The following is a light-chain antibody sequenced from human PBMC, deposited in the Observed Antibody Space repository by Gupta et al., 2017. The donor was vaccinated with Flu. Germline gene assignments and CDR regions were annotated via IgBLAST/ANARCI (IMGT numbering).Light chain of an antibody. J-gene: IGKJ1*01. CDR3: MQATYWPRT. Sequence: DVTVTQSPLFLPVNLRQAASISCNTSQALVYTDGTIYFNWFQQRPGQSPRRLLYKVSNRDSGVPDRFSGSGSGTHFTLKISEVEAEDVGIYYCMQATYWPRTFGQGTRVEI. CDR1: QALVYTDGTIY. CDR2: KVS. V-gene: IGKV2-30*01.